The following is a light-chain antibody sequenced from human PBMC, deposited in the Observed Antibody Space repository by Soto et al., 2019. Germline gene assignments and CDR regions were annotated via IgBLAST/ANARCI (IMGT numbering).Light chain of an antibody. Sequence: EIVMTQSPATLSVSPGERATVSCRASQTVSSNLAWYQQKPGQAPRLLIHGASTRATGVPARFSGSGSGTEFTLTISSLQSEDFAVYYCQQYHNWPPQYTFGQGTMLQIK. CDR2: GAS. CDR1: QTVSSN. J-gene: IGKJ2*01. V-gene: IGKV3-15*01. CDR3: QQYHNWPPQYT.